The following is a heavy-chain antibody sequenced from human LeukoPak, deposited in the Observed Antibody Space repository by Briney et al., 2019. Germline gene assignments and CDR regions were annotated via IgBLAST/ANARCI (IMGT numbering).Heavy chain of an antibody. J-gene: IGHJ5*02. D-gene: IGHD3-3*01. Sequence: ASVKVSCKASGYTFTSYGISWVRQAPGQGLEWMGWISAYNGNTNYAQKLQGRVTMTTDTSTSTAYMELRSLGSDDTAVYYCARAGETIFGAPNWFDPWGQGTLVTVSS. CDR1: GYTFTSYG. V-gene: IGHV1-18*01. CDR3: ARAGETIFGAPNWFDP. CDR2: ISAYNGNT.